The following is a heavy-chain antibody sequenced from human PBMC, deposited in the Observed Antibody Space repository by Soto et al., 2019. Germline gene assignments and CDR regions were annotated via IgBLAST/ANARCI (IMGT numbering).Heavy chain of an antibody. J-gene: IGHJ4*02. CDR2: INHSGST. Sequence: SETLSLTCAVYGGSFSGYYWSWIRQPPGKGLEWIGEINHSGSTNYNPSLKGRVTISVDTSKNQFSLKLSSVTAADTAVYYCARGRRITMVRGVRNHFDYWGQGTPVTVSS. V-gene: IGHV4-34*01. CDR1: GGSFSGYY. CDR3: ARGRRITMVRGVRNHFDY. D-gene: IGHD3-10*01.